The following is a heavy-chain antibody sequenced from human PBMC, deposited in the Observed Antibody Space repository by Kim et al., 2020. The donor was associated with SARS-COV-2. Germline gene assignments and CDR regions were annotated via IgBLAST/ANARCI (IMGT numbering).Heavy chain of an antibody. V-gene: IGHV4-4*07. Sequence: TNYNPSLSSRVSMSVDTSRNQFSLEVTSVTAADTAIYFCARRTSSWYYFDFWSQGSLVTVSS. CDR2: T. D-gene: IGHD6-13*01. J-gene: IGHJ4*02. CDR3: ARRTSSWYYFDF.